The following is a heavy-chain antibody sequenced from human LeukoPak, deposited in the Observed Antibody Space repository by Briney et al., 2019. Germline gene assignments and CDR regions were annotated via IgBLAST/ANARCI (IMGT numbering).Heavy chain of an antibody. CDR2: INPNSGGT. Sequence: ASVKVSCKASGYTFTGYYMHWVRPAPGQGLEWMGWINPNSGGTNYAQKFQGRVTMTRDTSISTAYMELSRLRSDDTAVYYCARVYYYDSSGYYFSYWGQGTLFTVSS. CDR3: ARVYYYDSSGYYFSY. CDR1: GYTFTGYY. V-gene: IGHV1-2*02. D-gene: IGHD3-22*01. J-gene: IGHJ4*02.